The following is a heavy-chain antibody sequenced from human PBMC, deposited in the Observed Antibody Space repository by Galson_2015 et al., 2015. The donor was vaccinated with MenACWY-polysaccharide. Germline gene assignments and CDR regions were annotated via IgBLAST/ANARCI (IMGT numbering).Heavy chain of an antibody. J-gene: IGHJ6*02. D-gene: IGHD3-22*01. Sequence: SLRLSCAASGFTFSNSWMTWVRQAPGKGLEWLASIKQDGSEKYYVDSVKGRFSISRDNAKNSLYLQMNSLRAEDTAMYYCATYRWLGYWGQGTLVTVSSGSASAPTLFPLGLGLWGQGTTVTVSS. CDR1: GFTFSNSW. V-gene: IGHV3-7*01. CDR2: IKQDGSEK. CDR3: ATYRWLGYWGQGTLVTVSSGSASAPTLFPLGLGL.